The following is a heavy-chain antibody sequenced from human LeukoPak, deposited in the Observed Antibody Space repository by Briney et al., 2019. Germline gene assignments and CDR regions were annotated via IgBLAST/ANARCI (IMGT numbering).Heavy chain of an antibody. CDR3: ARGDLPSYCGGDCYFYYYYMDV. V-gene: IGHV3-48*03. CDR1: GFTFSTYE. CDR2: ISNSGRTI. J-gene: IGHJ6*03. D-gene: IGHD2-21*01. Sequence: GGSLRLSCAASGFTFSTYEMNWVRQAPGKGLEWVSYISNSGRTIYYADSVKGRFTISRDSAKNSLYLQMNSLRAEDTAVYYCARGDLPSYCGGDCYFYYYYMDVWGKGTTVTVSS.